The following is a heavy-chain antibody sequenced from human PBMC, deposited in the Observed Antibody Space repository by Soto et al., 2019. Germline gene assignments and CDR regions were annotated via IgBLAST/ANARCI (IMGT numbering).Heavy chain of an antibody. CDR1: GFTFSSLW. CDR3: TRAGGSYYFDF. Sequence: EVQLVESGGGLVLPGGSLRLSCAASGFTFSSLWMSWVRQAPGKGLEWVANIKHDGSDQYYVESVKGRFTISRDNARNSLYLQMNSLRGDDTAVYYCTRAGGSYYFDFWGQGTLVTVSA. D-gene: IGHD3-10*01. J-gene: IGHJ4*02. V-gene: IGHV3-7*01. CDR2: IKHDGSDQ.